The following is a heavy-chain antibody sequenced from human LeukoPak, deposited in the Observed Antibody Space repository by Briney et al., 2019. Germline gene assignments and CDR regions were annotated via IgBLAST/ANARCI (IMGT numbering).Heavy chain of an antibody. CDR2: IYSGGST. Sequence: GGSLRLSCAASGFTVSSNAMSWVRQAPGKGLEWVSVIYSGGSTYYADSVKGRLNIFRENSKNTLYFQMNSLRAEDTAVYYCARDGFSSVYPYDAFDIWGQGTMVTVSS. CDR3: ARDGFSSVYPYDAFDI. V-gene: IGHV3-53*01. D-gene: IGHD3-22*01. J-gene: IGHJ3*02. CDR1: GFTVSSNA.